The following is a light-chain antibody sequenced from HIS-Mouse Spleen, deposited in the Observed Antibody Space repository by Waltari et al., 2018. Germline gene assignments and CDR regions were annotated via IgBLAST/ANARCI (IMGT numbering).Light chain of an antibody. CDR1: SLRSYY. CDR3: NSRDSSGNHWV. J-gene: IGLJ3*02. CDR2: GKN. Sequence: SSELTQDPAVSVALGQTVRITCQGDSLRSYYASWYQQKPGQAPVLVIYGKNHRPSGIPDRFSGSSSGNTASLPITGAQAEDEADYYCNSRDSSGNHWVFGGGTKLTVL. V-gene: IGLV3-19*01.